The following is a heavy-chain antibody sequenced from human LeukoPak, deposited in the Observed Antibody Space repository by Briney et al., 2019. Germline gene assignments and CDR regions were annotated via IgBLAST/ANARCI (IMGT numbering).Heavy chain of an antibody. V-gene: IGHV4-59*10. D-gene: IGHD6-19*01. J-gene: IGHJ6*02. CDR2: GFSSGRT. CDR1: GGSFSGYY. Sequence: SQTLSLTCAVYGGSFSGYYWGWVRQPAGKGLEWVGHGFSSGRTNYNPSLQSRVTMSPDTSKSQFSLHLASVTAADTAVYYCARDPGTELAGNYYYYGMDVWGQGATVTVSS. CDR3: ARDPGTELAGNYYYYGMDV.